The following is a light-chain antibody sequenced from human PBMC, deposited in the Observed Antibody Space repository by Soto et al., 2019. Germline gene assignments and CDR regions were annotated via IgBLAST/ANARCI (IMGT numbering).Light chain of an antibody. CDR1: SSNIGAGFD. Sequence: QSVLTQPPSVSGAPGQRVTISCTGSSSNIGAGFDVHWYHQIAGTAPKLLIYGNSNRPSGVPDRFSASNSGTSASLAINGLQAEDEDHYYCQSYDNSLSGSWVFGGGTKLTVL. CDR2: GNS. CDR3: QSYDNSLSGSWV. V-gene: IGLV1-40*01. J-gene: IGLJ3*02.